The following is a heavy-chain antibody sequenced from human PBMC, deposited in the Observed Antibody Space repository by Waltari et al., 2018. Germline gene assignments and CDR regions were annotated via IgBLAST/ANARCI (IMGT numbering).Heavy chain of an antibody. J-gene: IGHJ4*02. V-gene: IGHV1-2*02. Sequence: QVHLVQSGAEVRKPGASVQVSCKGSGYTFTGYYIQWLRQAPGQGLEWMGWIDPNTGGTKLAQKFQGRVTMTRDTSINTVYMELSSLGSDDTAVYYCARDLYDSRVPGDYFDYWGQGTLVTVSS. CDR1: GYTFTGYY. CDR2: IDPNTGGT. D-gene: IGHD3-16*01. CDR3: ARDLYDSRVPGDYFDY.